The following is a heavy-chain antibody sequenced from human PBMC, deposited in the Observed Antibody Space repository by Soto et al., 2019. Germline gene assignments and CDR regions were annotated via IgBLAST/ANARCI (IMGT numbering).Heavy chain of an antibody. J-gene: IGHJ5*02. CDR3: ARWAYYYGSGSHKWFDP. V-gene: IGHV5-51*01. CDR1: GYSFTSYW. CDR2: IYPGDSDT. D-gene: IGHD3-10*01. Sequence: GESLKISCKGSGYSFTSYWIGWVRQMPGKGLEWMGIIYPGDSDTRYSPSFQGQVTISADKSISTAYLQWSSLKAPDTAMYYCARWAYYYGSGSHKWFDPWGQGTLVTVS.